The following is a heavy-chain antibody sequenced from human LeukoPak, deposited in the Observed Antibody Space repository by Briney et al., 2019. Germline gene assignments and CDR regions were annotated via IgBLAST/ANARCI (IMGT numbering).Heavy chain of an antibody. CDR1: GGSISSGSYY. D-gene: IGHD4-17*01. CDR3: ARVHGDYYYWFDP. Sequence: PSETLSLTCTVSGGSISSGSYYWSWIRQPAGKGLEWIGRIYSSGSTNYNPSLKSRVTISLDTSKSQFSLELSSVTAADTAVYYCARVHGDYYYWFDPWGQGTLVTVSS. J-gene: IGHJ5*02. V-gene: IGHV4-61*02. CDR2: IYSSGST.